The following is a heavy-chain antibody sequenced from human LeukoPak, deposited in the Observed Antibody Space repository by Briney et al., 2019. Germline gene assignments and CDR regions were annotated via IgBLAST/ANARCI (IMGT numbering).Heavy chain of an antibody. V-gene: IGHV4-34*01. D-gene: IGHD3-10*01. CDR1: GGSFSGYY. CDR2: INHSGST. J-gene: IGHJ6*03. Sequence: SETLSLTCAVYGGSFSGYYWSWIRQPPGKGLEWIGEINHSGSTNYNPSLKSRVTISVDTSKNQFSLKLSSVTAADTAVYYCANGRYYGYMDVWGKGTTVTVSS. CDR3: ANGRYYGYMDV.